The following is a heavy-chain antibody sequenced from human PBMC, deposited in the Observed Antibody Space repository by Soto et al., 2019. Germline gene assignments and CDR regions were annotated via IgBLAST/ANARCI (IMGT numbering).Heavy chain of an antibody. CDR1: GGTFSSYA. CDR3: ARSSGGVFGIIIEGTNWFAP. J-gene: IGHJ5*02. Sequence: SVKVSCKASGGTFSSYAISWVRQAPGQGLEWMGGIIPIFGTANYAQKFQGRVTMTSDTSTSTVYMELRGLTSEDTAVYYCARSSGGVFGIIIEGTNWFAPWGQGTLVTVSS. CDR2: IIPIFGTA. D-gene: IGHD3-16*01. V-gene: IGHV1-69*05.